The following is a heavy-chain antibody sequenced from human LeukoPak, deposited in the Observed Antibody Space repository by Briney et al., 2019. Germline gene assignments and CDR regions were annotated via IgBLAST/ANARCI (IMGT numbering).Heavy chain of an antibody. J-gene: IGHJ4*02. V-gene: IGHV3-11*06. CDR3: ARAPRYCSGGSCYSIDY. Sequence: GGSLRLSCAASGFTFSDYYMSWIRQAPGKGLEWVSYISSSSSYTNYADSVKGRFTISGDNAKNSLYLQMNSLRAEDTAVYYCARAPRYCSGGSCYSIDYWGQGTLVTVSS. CDR1: GFTFSDYY. D-gene: IGHD2-15*01. CDR2: ISSSSSYT.